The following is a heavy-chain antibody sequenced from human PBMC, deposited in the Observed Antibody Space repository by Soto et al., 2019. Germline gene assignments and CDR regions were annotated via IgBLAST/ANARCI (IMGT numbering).Heavy chain of an antibody. Sequence: SETLSLTCTVSGASISGYYWSWIRKSAGKGLEWIGRIYATGTTDYNPSLKSRVMMSVDTSRKQFSLRLRSVTAADTAVYYCVRDGTKTLRDWFDPWGQGISVTVSS. D-gene: IGHD1-1*01. CDR3: VRDGTKTLRDWFDP. CDR1: GASISGYY. J-gene: IGHJ5*02. CDR2: IYATGTT. V-gene: IGHV4-4*07.